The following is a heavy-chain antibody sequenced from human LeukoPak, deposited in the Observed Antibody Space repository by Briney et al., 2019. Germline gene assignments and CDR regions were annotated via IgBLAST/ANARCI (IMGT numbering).Heavy chain of an antibody. J-gene: IGHJ3*02. CDR2: ISAYNGNT. V-gene: IGHV1-18*01. D-gene: IGHD3-10*01. CDR1: GYTFTSYG. Sequence: ASVKVSCKASGYTFTSYGISWVRQAPGQGLEWMGWISAYNGNTNYAQKLQGRVTMTTDTSTSTDYMELRSLRSDDTAVYYCARCGSGSYYNPDAFDIWGQGTMVTVSS. CDR3: ARCGSGSYYNPDAFDI.